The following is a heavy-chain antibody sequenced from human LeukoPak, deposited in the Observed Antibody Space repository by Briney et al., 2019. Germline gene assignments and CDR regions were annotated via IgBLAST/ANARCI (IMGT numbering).Heavy chain of an antibody. Sequence: PGGSLRLSCAASGFTFNSYATSWVRQAPGKGLEWVSAISGSGGSTYYADSVKGRFTISRDNSKNTLYLQMNSLRAEDTAVYYCARGGFGVALFDYWGQGTLVTVSS. CDR3: ARGGFGVALFDY. J-gene: IGHJ4*02. D-gene: IGHD3-3*01. V-gene: IGHV3-23*01. CDR2: ISGSGGST. CDR1: GFTFNSYA.